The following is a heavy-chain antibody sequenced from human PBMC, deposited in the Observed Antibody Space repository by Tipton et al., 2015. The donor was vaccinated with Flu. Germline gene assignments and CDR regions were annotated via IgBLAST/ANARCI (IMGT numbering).Heavy chain of an antibody. Sequence: SLRLSCAASGFTFSSYAMSWVRQAPGKGLEWVSAISGSGGSTYYADSVKGRFTISRDNTKNTLYLQMNSLRAEDTAVYYCANSGSYYATEYFQHWGQGTLVTVSS. D-gene: IGHD1-26*01. CDR2: ISGSGGST. V-gene: IGHV3-23*01. J-gene: IGHJ1*01. CDR1: GFTFSSYA. CDR3: ANSGSYYATEYFQH.